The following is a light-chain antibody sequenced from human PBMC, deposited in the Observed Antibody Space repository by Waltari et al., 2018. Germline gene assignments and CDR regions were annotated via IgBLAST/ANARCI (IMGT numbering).Light chain of an antibody. CDR2: DVS. Sequence: QSALTQPRSVSGSPGQSVTISCTGTSSDVDGYHYVSWYQQHPGKAPKLMIYDVSKRPSGVPDRFSGSKSGNTASLTISGLQAEDEADYYCCSYAGSFPHVVFGGGTKLTVL. CDR1: SSDVDGYHY. J-gene: IGLJ2*01. CDR3: CSYAGSFPHVV. V-gene: IGLV2-11*01.